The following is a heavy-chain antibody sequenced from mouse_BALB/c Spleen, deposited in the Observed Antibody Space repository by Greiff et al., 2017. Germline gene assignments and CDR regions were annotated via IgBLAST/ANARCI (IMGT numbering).Heavy chain of an antibody. CDR2: IRNKANGYTT. J-gene: IGHJ2*01. D-gene: IGHD1-1*01. CDR3: ARGITTDY. V-gene: IGHV7-3*02. CDR1: GFTFTGYY. Sequence: EVQLVESGGGLVQPGGSLRLSCATSGFTFTGYYMSWVSQPPGKALEWLGFIRNKANGYTTEYSASVKGRFTISRANAKSILYLQMNTLRAEDSSTYDCARGITTDYWGQGTTLTVSS.